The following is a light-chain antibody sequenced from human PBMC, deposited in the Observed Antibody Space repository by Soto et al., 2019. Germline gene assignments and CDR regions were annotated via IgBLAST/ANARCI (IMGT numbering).Light chain of an antibody. CDR1: QSVSSNY. Sequence: EIVLTQSPGTLSLSPGERATLSCRASQSVSSNYIAWYQQKPGQAPRLLIYDSSSRATDIPDRFSGSGSGTDFTLTINRLEAEDFAVYYCQQYGRSPYTFGQGTKLEIK. CDR2: DSS. V-gene: IGKV3-20*01. CDR3: QQYGRSPYT. J-gene: IGKJ2*01.